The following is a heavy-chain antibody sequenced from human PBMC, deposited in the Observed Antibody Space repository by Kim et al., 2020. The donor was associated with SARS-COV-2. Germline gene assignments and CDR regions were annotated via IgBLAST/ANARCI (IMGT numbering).Heavy chain of an antibody. D-gene: IGHD3-10*01. J-gene: IGHJ3*02. CDR1: GFTFGDYA. Sequence: GGSLRLSCVGFGFTFGDYAMHWVRQAPGKGLEWVSGIGWNSGSIGYVDSVKGRFTISRDNAKNSLYLQMNSLRLEDTAFYYCAKDRGHESYDAFVIWGQGTKVTVSS. CDR3: AKDRGHESYDAFVI. V-gene: IGHV3-9*01. CDR2: IGWNSGSI.